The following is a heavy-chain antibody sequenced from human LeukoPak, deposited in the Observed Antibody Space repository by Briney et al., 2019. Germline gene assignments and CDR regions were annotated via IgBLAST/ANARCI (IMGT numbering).Heavy chain of an antibody. CDR2: IIPIFGTA. Sequence: GASVKVSCKASGYTFTSYGISWVRQAPGQGLEWMGGIIPIFGTANYAQKFQGRVTITADESTSTAYMELSSLRSEDTAVYYCAQHPYCSSTSCYSSPIYNWFDPWGQGTLVTVSS. J-gene: IGHJ5*02. CDR1: GYTFTSYG. CDR3: AQHPYCSSTSCYSSPIYNWFDP. V-gene: IGHV1-69*13. D-gene: IGHD2-2*02.